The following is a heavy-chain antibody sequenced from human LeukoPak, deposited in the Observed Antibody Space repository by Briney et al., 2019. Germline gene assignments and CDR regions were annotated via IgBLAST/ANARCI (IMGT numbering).Heavy chain of an antibody. Sequence: ASVKVSCKASGYTFTGYYMHWVRQAPGQGLEWMGRINPNSGGTNYAQKFQGRVTMTRDTSISTAYMELSRLRSDDTAVYYCARAKRNYGDSFFDYWGQGTLVIVSS. J-gene: IGHJ4*02. CDR3: ARAKRNYGDSFFDY. CDR2: INPNSGGT. CDR1: GYTFTGYY. V-gene: IGHV1-2*06. D-gene: IGHD4-17*01.